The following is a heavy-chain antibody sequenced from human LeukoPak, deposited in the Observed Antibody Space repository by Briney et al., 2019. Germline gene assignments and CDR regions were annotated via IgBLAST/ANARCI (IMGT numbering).Heavy chain of an antibody. Sequence: AAVKVSCKASGGTFSSYAISWVRQAPGQGLEWMGGIIPIFGTANYARKFQGRVTITADTSISTAYMDLSSLRSDDTAVYYCARGGGTEWLLVPFEYWGQGTLVTVSS. D-gene: IGHD3-22*01. CDR3: ARGGGTEWLLVPFEY. CDR1: GGTFSSYA. V-gene: IGHV1-69*06. CDR2: IIPIFGTA. J-gene: IGHJ4*02.